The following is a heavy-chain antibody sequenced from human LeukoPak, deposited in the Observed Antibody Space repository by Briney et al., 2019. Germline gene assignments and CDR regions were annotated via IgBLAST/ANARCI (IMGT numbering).Heavy chain of an antibody. CDR3: ARARRRPSIDMYYFDY. CDR1: GGSISSGGYY. V-gene: IGHV4-31*03. Sequence: SETLSLTCTVSGGSISSGGYYWSWIRQHPGKGLEWIGYIYYSGSTYYNPSLKSRVTISVDTSKNQFSLKLSPVTAADTAVYYCARARRRPSIDMYYFDYWDQGTLVTVSS. J-gene: IGHJ4*02. CDR2: IYYSGST. D-gene: IGHD3-10*02.